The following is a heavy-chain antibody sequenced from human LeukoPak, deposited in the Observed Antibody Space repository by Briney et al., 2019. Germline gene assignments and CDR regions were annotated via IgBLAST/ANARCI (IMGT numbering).Heavy chain of an antibody. CDR2: IFYSGST. D-gene: IGHD6-13*01. V-gene: IGHV4-61*01. Sequence: SSETLSLTCTVSGGSVNSGIYYWSWIRQPPGKGLEWIGYIFYSGSTNCNPSLKSRVTISVDTSKNRLSLKLNSVTAADTAVYYCARPGYSSSWYGNWGQGTLVTVSS. CDR1: GGSVNSGIYY. CDR3: ARPGYSSSWYGN. J-gene: IGHJ4*02.